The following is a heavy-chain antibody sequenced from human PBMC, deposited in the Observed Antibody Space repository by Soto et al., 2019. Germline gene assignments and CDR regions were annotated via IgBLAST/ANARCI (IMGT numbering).Heavy chain of an antibody. Sequence: GESLKISCKGSENTFSSYWVAWVRQLPGKGLEWMGTFYPGDSTSTYSPSFQGQVTISVDKSISTAYLQLSSLKASDTAMYYCARIIGYCRNNDCSWTFDIWGQGTMVTVSS. J-gene: IGHJ3*02. D-gene: IGHD2-15*01. CDR1: ENTFSSYW. CDR2: FYPGDSTS. V-gene: IGHV5-51*01. CDR3: ARIIGYCRNNDCSWTFDI.